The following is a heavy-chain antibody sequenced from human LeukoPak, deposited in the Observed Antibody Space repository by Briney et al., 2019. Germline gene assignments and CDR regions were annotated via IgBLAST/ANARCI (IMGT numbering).Heavy chain of an antibody. CDR3: ARWDDFCGDY. D-gene: IGHD3-3*01. Sequence: GGSLRLSCAASGFTFSNFWMSWVRQAPGRGLEWVANIHPEGNEKYHVESVEGRFTISRDNIKNSLFLQMHGLRVEDTAVYYCARWDDFCGDYWGQGTLVTVSS. CDR1: GFTFSNFW. V-gene: IGHV3-7*01. J-gene: IGHJ4*02. CDR2: IHPEGNEK.